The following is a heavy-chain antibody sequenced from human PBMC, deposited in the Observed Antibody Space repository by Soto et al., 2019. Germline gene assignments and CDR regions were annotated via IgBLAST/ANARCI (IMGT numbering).Heavy chain of an antibody. Sequence: SETLSLTCSVSGGSISSGSYYWGWIRQPPGKGLEWIASIYYSGSTYYNPSLKSRVTIFVDTSKNQFSLKLSSVTAADTALYYCARQGYYGSGSYYKFRWFDPWGQGTLVTVS. CDR1: GGSISSGSYY. CDR3: ARQGYYGSGSYYKFRWFDP. D-gene: IGHD3-10*01. J-gene: IGHJ5*02. CDR2: IYYSGST. V-gene: IGHV4-39*01.